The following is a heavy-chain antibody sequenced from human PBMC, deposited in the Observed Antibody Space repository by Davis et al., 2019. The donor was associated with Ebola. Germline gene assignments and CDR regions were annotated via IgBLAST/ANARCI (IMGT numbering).Heavy chain of an antibody. J-gene: IGHJ5*02. CDR2: IYYSGVT. CDR3: ARVQSGRGGWFDP. V-gene: IGHV4-59*01. Sequence: PSETLSLTCTVSGGSITAYYWSWIRQPPGKGLEWTGYIYYSGVTFYSPSLNSRVTMSQDTSRNQFSLKLASVTAADTAVYYCARVQSGRGGWFDPWGQGTLVTVSS. D-gene: IGHD3-10*01. CDR1: GGSITAYY.